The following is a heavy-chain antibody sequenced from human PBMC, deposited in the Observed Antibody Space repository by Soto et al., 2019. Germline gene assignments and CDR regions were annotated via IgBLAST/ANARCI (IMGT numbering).Heavy chain of an antibody. V-gene: IGHV3-23*01. CDR2: INAGGRGA. J-gene: IGHJ4*02. Sequence: GGSLRLSCVASEFAFSTYGMSWVRQASGQGLEWVSGINAGGRGAYYADSVKGRFIISRDNSKNTLFLQMNSLRAEDTAVYYCAKDRGCSSATCYQADWGRGTLVTVSS. CDR3: AKDRGCSSATCYQAD. CDR1: EFAFSTYG. D-gene: IGHD2-2*01.